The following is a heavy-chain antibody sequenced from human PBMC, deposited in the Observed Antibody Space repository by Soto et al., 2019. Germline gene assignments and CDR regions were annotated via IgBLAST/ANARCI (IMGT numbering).Heavy chain of an antibody. CDR3: ASNYYDSSGYYYFDY. CDR1: GFTVSSNY. J-gene: IGHJ4*02. V-gene: IGHV3-53*04. D-gene: IGHD3-22*01. Sequence: GGSLRLSCAASGFTVSSNYMSWVRQAPGKGLEWVSVIYSVGSTYYADSVKGRFTISRHNSKNTLYLQMNSLRAEDTAVYSWASNYYDSSGYYYFDYWGQGTLVTVSS. CDR2: IYSVGST.